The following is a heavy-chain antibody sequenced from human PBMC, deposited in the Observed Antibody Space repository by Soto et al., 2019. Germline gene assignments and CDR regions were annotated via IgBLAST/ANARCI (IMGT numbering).Heavy chain of an antibody. CDR2: IYYSGST. CDR1: GGSISSGGYY. CDR3: ARDVSPEYSSSSPAYMRWFDP. V-gene: IGHV4-31*03. Sequence: SETLSLTCTVSGGSISSGGYYWSWIRQHPGKGLEWIGYIYYSGSTYYNPSLKSRVTISVDTSKNQFSLKLSSVTAADTAVYYCARDVSPEYSSSSPAYMRWFDPWGQGTLVTVSS. D-gene: IGHD6-6*01. J-gene: IGHJ5*02.